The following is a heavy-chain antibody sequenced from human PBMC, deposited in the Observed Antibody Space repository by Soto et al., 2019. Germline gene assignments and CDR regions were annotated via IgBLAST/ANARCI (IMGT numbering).Heavy chain of an antibody. V-gene: IGHV3-15*01. CDR2: IKSETDGGTT. CDR3: ARHPPTDVKLQWLSPPYFDY. CDR1: GFPFSNAW. Sequence: GGSLRLSCAASGFPFSNAWMSWVRQAPGEGLEWVARIKSETDGGTTDYGAPVEGRFTISRDDSKNTLYLQMNSLRAEDTAVYYCARHPPTDVKLQWLSPPYFDYWGQGTLVTVSS. D-gene: IGHD6-19*01. J-gene: IGHJ4*02.